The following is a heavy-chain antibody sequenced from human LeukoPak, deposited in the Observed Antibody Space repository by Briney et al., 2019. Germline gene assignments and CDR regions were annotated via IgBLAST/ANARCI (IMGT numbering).Heavy chain of an antibody. CDR1: GYTFTSYG. CDR2: ISAYNGNT. Sequence: GASVKVSCKASGYTFTSYGISWVRQAPGQGLEWVGWISAYNGNTNYAQKLQGRVTMTEDTSTDTAYMELNSLRAEDTAVYYCARVLGFRDAFDIWGQGTMVIVSS. J-gene: IGHJ3*02. V-gene: IGHV1-18*01. CDR3: ARVLGFRDAFDI.